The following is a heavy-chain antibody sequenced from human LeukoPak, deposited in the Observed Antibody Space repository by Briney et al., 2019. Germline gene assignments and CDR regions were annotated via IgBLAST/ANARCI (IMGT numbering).Heavy chain of an antibody. V-gene: IGHV3-21*01. J-gene: IGHJ4*02. CDR2: ISSSGTYI. Sequence: GGSLRLSCAASGFTFRRYSVNWVRQAPGKGLEWVSSISSSGTYIYYADSLKGRFTISRDNAKNSLYLQMNSLRAEDTAVYYCSRDLGGSGPYSDYRGQGTLVTVSS. CDR1: GFTFRRYS. D-gene: IGHD3-10*01. CDR3: SRDLGGSGPYSDY.